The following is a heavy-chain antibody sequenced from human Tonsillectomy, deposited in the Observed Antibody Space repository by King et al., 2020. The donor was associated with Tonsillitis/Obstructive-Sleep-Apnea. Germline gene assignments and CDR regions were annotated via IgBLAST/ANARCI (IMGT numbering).Heavy chain of an antibody. CDR3: ARDGEEGEGWFDP. CDR2: ISSSGTTI. D-gene: IGHD3-10*01. J-gene: IGHJ5*02. CDR1: GFTFSDYY. V-gene: IGHV3-11*01. Sequence: LVQSGGGLVKPGGSLRLSCAASGFTFSDYYMNWIRQAPGKGLEWVSYISSSGTTIYYADVVKGRFTISRDNAKSSLFLQMNNLRADDTAVYYCARDGEEGEGWFDPWGQGTLVTVSS.